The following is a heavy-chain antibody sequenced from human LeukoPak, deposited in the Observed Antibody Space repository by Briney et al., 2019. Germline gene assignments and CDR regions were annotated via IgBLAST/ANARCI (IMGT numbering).Heavy chain of an antibody. CDR2: IRSRANSYAT. D-gene: IGHD5-12*01. V-gene: IGHV3-73*01. CDR1: GSTFSGSA. CDR3: TSLGGYPDY. Sequence: GGSLRLSCAASGSTFSGSAMHWVRQASGKGLEWVGRIRSRANSYATAYAASVKGRFTISRDDSKNTAYLQMNSLKTEDTAVYYCTSLGGYPDYWGQGTLVTVSS. J-gene: IGHJ4*02.